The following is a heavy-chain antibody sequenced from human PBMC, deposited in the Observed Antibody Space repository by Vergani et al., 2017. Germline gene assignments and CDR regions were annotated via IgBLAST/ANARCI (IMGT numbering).Heavy chain of an antibody. CDR1: GYTFTSYG. V-gene: IGHV1-18*01. Sequence: QVQLVQSGAEVKQPGASVKVSCKASGYTFTSYGISWVRQAPGHGLEWLGWISAYNGNTNYAQKLQCRGAMTTDTSTSTAYMELRSLRSDDTAVYYCARDLEPRYCDYWGQGTLVTVAS. J-gene: IGHJ4*02. D-gene: IGHD1-14*01. CDR3: ARDLEPRYCDY. CDR2: ISAYNGNT.